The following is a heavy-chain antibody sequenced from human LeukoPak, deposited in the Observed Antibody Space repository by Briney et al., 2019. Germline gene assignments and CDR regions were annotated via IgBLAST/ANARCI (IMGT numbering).Heavy chain of an antibody. CDR1: GFTFSSYA. D-gene: IGHD6-19*01. CDR3: AKTRSSGWSGFDY. Sequence: GGSLRLSCAASGFTFSSYAMSWVRRAPGKGLEWVSAISGSGGSTYCADSVKGRFTISRDNSKNTLYLQMNSLRAEDTAVYYCAKTRSSGWSGFDYWGQGTLVTVSS. V-gene: IGHV3-23*01. CDR2: ISGSGGST. J-gene: IGHJ4*02.